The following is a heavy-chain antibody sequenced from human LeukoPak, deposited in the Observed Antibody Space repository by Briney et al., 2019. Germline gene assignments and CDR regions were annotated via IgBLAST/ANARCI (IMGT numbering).Heavy chain of an antibody. CDR3: ARDYRGFPYSSGWHLGFDP. D-gene: IGHD6-19*01. V-gene: IGHV1-18*01. J-gene: IGHJ5*02. CDR1: GYTFTSYG. Sequence: ASVKVSCKASGYTFTSYGISWVRQAPGQGLEWMGWISAYNGNTNYAQKLQGRVTMTTDTSTSTAYMELRSLRSDDTAVYYCARDYRGFPYSSGWHLGFDPLGQGTLVTVSS. CDR2: ISAYNGNT.